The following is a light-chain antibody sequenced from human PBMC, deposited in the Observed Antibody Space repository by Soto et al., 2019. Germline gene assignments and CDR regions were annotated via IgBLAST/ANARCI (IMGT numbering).Light chain of an antibody. CDR1: QSVSSSY. CDR3: QQYGSSPRT. J-gene: IGKJ2*01. CDR2: GAS. V-gene: IGKV3-20*01. Sequence: EIVLTQSPGTLSLSPGERATLSCRASQSVSSSYLAWYQQKPGQAPRLLIYGASSRANGIPDRFSGSGSGTDFTLTISSLEPEDFAEYYCQQYGSSPRTFGQGTKLEIK.